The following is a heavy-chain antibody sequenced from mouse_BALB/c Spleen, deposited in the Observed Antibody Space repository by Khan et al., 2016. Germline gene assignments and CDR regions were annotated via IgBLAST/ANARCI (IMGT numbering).Heavy chain of an antibody. J-gene: IGHJ2*01. D-gene: IGHD2-12*01. CDR3: ATDSSAFYFDY. CDR2: INPSTGYT. Sequence: QVQLQQSGAELAKPGASVKMSCKASGYTFTSYWMHWVKQRPGQGLEWIGYINPSTGYTEHNQKFKDKTTLTADKSSSTAYMQLSSLTSEDSASYDCATDSSAFYFDYWGQGTPLTVSS. V-gene: IGHV1-7*01. CDR1: GYTFTSYW.